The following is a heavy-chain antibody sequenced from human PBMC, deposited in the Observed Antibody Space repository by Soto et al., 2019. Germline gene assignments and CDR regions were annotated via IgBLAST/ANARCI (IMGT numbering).Heavy chain of an antibody. V-gene: IGHV3-73*01. Sequence: EVQLVESGGGLVQPGGSLKLSCAVSGFTFSGSAMHWVRQASGKGLECVGRIRSKSNSYATAYAASVKGRFTIPREDSKNTGYLQMNSLKTEDTTVYYWTRGYGDYVRDYWGQGTLVTVSS. CDR1: GFTFSGSA. J-gene: IGHJ4*02. D-gene: IGHD4-17*01. CDR3: TRGYGDYVRDY. CDR2: IRSKSNSYAT.